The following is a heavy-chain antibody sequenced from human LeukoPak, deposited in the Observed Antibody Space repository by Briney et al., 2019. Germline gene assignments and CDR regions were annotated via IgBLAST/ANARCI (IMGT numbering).Heavy chain of an antibody. D-gene: IGHD6-19*01. Sequence: GESLKISCKGSGYSFTSYWIGWVRQMPGKGLEWMGIIYPGDSDTRYSPSFQGQVTISADRSISTAYLQWSSLKASDTAMYYCARPEQWLESAFDIWGQGTMVTVSS. CDR1: GYSFTSYW. CDR2: IYPGDSDT. J-gene: IGHJ3*02. CDR3: ARPEQWLESAFDI. V-gene: IGHV5-51*01.